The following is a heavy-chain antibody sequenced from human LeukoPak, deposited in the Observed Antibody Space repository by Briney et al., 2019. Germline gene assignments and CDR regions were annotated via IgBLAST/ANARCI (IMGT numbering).Heavy chain of an antibody. Sequence: SETLSLTCAVYGGSFSGYYWSWIRQPPGKGLEWIGEINHSGSTNYNPPLKSRVTISVDTSKNQFSLKLSSVTAADTAVYYCARGVRRWLQIDYWGQGTLVTVSS. CDR3: ARGVRRWLQIDY. J-gene: IGHJ4*02. CDR2: INHSGST. CDR1: GGSFSGYY. D-gene: IGHD5-24*01. V-gene: IGHV4-34*01.